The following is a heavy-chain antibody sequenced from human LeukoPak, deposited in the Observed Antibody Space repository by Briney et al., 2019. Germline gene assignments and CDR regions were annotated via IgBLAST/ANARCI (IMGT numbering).Heavy chain of an antibody. V-gene: IGHV3-23*01. J-gene: IGHJ4*02. CDR2: INGNGGTT. Sequence: GGSLRLSCAASGFTFSFYGMSWVRQAPGKGLEWVSIINGNGGTTYYADSVKGRFTMSRDNSKNTLYLQMTSLRAEDTAVYYCATDRFASGSYGNFDNCGQGTLVTVSS. CDR1: GFTFSFYG. CDR3: ATDRFASGSYGNFDN. D-gene: IGHD3-10*01.